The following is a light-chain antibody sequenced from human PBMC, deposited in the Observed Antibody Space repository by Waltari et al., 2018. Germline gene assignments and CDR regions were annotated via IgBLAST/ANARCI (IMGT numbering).Light chain of an antibody. CDR2: GAS. V-gene: IGKV3-15*01. CDR1: LSIGHR. Sequence: EIVMTQSPATLSVSRGGSATLSCRASLSIGHRLAWYQQKPGHPPRLLIHGASTRDTGIPVRFSGSGSGTDFTLTITGLQSEDFAVYFCQQYNQWPLTFGRGTKVEIK. CDR3: QQYNQWPLT. J-gene: IGKJ4*01.